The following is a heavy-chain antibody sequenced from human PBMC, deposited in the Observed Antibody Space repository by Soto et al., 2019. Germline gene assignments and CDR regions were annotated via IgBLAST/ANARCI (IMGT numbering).Heavy chain of an antibody. CDR3: ARDQPGYSYGYGLDY. Sequence: EVQLVESGGGLVKPGGSLRLSCAASGFTFSSYSMNWVRQAPGKGLEWVSSISSSSSYIYYADSVKGRFTISIDNAKNSLYLQMTSLRAEDTAVYYCARDQPGYSYGYGLDYWGQGTLVTVSS. D-gene: IGHD5-18*01. J-gene: IGHJ4*02. V-gene: IGHV3-21*01. CDR1: GFTFSSYS. CDR2: ISSSSSYI.